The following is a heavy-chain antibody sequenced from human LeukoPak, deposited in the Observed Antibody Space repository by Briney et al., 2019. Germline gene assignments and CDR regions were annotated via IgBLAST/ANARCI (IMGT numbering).Heavy chain of an antibody. V-gene: IGHV3-7*01. CDR2: INQDGTEK. Sequence: PGGSLRLSCAASGFTFTTYWMSWVRQLPGKGLEWVANINQDGTEKYYVDSVKGRFTISRDNAKNSLYLQMNSLRAEDTAVYYCARGDPARRNYYYYYMDVWGKGTTVTISS. CDR3: ARGDPARRNYYYYYMDV. CDR1: GFTFTTYW. J-gene: IGHJ6*03.